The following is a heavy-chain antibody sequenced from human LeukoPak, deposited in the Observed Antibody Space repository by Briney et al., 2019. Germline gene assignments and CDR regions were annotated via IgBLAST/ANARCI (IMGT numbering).Heavy chain of an antibody. Sequence: GASVKVSCKASGGTFSSYSITWVRQAPGQGLEWMGGIMPLFNTANYAQQFQGRVTITTDESTSTAYMELSSLRFEDTAMYYCARVDRYHYYLDVWGKGTPVTVSS. CDR2: IMPLFNTA. J-gene: IGHJ6*03. CDR1: GGTFSSYS. CDR3: ARVDRYHYYLDV. V-gene: IGHV1-69*05.